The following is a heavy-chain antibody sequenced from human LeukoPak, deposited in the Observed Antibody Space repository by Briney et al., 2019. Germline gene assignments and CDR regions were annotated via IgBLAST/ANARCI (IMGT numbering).Heavy chain of an antibody. CDR2: IYYSGST. CDR1: GGSISSGGYY. J-gene: IGHJ5*02. Sequence: SETLSLTCTVSGGSISSGGYYWSWIRQHPGKGLEWIGYIYYSGSTYYNPSLKSRVTISVDTSKNQFSLKLSSVTAADTAVYYCAGGGLRYREEIWFDPWGQGTLVTVSS. V-gene: IGHV4-31*03. CDR3: AGGGLRYREEIWFDP. D-gene: IGHD3-9*01.